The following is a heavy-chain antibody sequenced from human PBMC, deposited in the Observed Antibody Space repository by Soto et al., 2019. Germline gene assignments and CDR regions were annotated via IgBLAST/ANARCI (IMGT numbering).Heavy chain of an antibody. CDR1: GGTFSSYT. CDR2: IIPILGIA. CDR3: ARGTGGYDSMNFDY. Sequence: QVQLVQSGAEVKKPGSSVKVSCKASGGTFSSYTISWVRQAPGQGLEWMGRIIPILGIANYAQKFQGRVTITADKSTSTAYMELSSLRSGDTAVYYCARGTGGYDSMNFDYWGQGTLVTVSS. D-gene: IGHD5-12*01. V-gene: IGHV1-69*02. J-gene: IGHJ4*02.